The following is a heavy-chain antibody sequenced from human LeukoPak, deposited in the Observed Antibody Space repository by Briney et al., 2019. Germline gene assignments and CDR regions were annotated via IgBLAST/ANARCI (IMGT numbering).Heavy chain of an antibody. Sequence: SVKVSCKASGGTFSSYAISWVRQAPGQGLEWMGGIIPIFGTANYAQKFQGRVTMTEDTSTDTAYMELSSLRSEDTAVYYCATEAYNWNYPWFDPWGQGTLVTVSS. CDR2: IIPIFGTA. CDR3: ATEAYNWNYPWFDP. V-gene: IGHV1-69*06. CDR1: GGTFSSYA. D-gene: IGHD1-7*01. J-gene: IGHJ5*02.